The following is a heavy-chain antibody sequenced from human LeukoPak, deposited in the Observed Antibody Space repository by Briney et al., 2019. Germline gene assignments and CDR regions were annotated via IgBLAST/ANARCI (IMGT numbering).Heavy chain of an antibody. Sequence: PGGSLRLSCAASGFTFSSYAMSWVRQAPGKGLEWVSAISGSGGSTYYADSVKGRFTISRDNSKNTLYLQMNSLRAEDTAVYYCAKDTTVRPRGYSSDWGQGTLVTVSS. CDR2: ISGSGGST. V-gene: IGHV3-23*01. D-gene: IGHD5-18*01. CDR1: GFTFSSYA. CDR3: AKDTTVRPRGYSSD. J-gene: IGHJ4*02.